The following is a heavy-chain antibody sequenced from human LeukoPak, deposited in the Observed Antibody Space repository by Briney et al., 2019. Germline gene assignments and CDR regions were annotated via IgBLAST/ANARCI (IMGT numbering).Heavy chain of an antibody. J-gene: IGHJ4*02. V-gene: IGHV1-46*01. CDR2: INPSGGST. Sequence: ASVKVSCKASGYTFTSYYMHWVRQAPGQGLEWMGIINPSGGSTSYAQKFQGRVTMTRDTSPSTVYMELSSLRSEDTAVYYCAREGGDGDYERYYFDYWGQGTLVTVSS. CDR3: AREGGDGDYERYYFDY. CDR1: GYTFTSYY. D-gene: IGHD4-17*01.